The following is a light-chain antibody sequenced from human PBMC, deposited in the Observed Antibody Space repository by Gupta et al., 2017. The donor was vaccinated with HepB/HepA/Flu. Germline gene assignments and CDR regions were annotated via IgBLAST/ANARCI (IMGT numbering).Light chain of an antibody. CDR2: QDN. Sequence: SYELTQPPSVSVSPGQTASITCSGDKLGNTYTCWYQQKPGQSPVLVIYQDNKRPSGIPERFSGSNSGNTATLTISGTQPWDEADYYCQAWDSSRYVFGTGTRVTVL. CDR1: KLGNTY. CDR3: QAWDSSRYV. J-gene: IGLJ1*01. V-gene: IGLV3-1*01.